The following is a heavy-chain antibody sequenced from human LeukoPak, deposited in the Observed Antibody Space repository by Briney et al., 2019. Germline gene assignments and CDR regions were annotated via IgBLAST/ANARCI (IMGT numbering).Heavy chain of an antibody. Sequence: GGSLRLSCAASGFMFTSYWMSWVRQAPGKGLEWVANINQDGSAKYYVDSVKGRFTISRDNAKNSLYLQMNSLRAEDTAVYYCAKAEPASGYDYWGQGTLVTVSS. CDR3: AKAEPASGYDY. D-gene: IGHD1-14*01. CDR2: INQDGSAK. V-gene: IGHV3-7*01. CDR1: GFMFTSYW. J-gene: IGHJ4*02.